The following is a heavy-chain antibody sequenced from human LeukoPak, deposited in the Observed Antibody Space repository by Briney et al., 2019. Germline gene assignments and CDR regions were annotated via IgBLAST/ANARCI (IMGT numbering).Heavy chain of an antibody. Sequence: GGSLRLSCAASGFTFSSYSMNWVRQAPGRGLEWVANIKEDGSQTKYVGSVRGRFTISRDNAKNSLSLQMNSLRVEDTAVYYCARDTDGGRFDYWGQGTLVTVSS. CDR3: ARDTDGGRFDY. D-gene: IGHD2-15*01. V-gene: IGHV3-7*01. J-gene: IGHJ4*02. CDR1: GFTFSSYS. CDR2: IKEDGSQT.